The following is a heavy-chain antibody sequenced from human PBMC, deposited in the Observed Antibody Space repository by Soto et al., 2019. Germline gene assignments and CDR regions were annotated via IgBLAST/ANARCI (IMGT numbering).Heavy chain of an antibody. CDR2: INYSGST. J-gene: IGHJ4*02. CDR3: ARENYSAPDY. CDR1: SGSISSYN. D-gene: IGHD3-10*01. Sequence: SETLSLTCTVSSGSISSYNWNWVRQPPGKGLEWIGFINYSGSTHYNPSLKSRVTISLDTSKNQFSLKLNSVTAADTAVYYCARENYSAPDYWGPGTLVTVSS. V-gene: IGHV4-59*01.